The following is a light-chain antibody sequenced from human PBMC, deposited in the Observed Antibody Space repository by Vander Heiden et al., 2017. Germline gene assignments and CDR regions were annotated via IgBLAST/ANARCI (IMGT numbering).Light chain of an antibody. Sequence: LTQPPSVSVSPGQTASITCSGDRLGDKYVCWYQQKPGQSPVLVIYQDIKRPSGIPERFSGSTSGNTATLTISGTQAMDEADYYCQAWDSSTAVFGTGTKVTVL. CDR2: QDI. CDR3: QAWDSSTAV. J-gene: IGLJ1*01. CDR1: RLGDKY. V-gene: IGLV3-1*01.